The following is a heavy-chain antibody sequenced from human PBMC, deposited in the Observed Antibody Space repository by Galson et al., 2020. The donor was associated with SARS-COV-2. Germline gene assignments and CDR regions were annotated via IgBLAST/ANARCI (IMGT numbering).Heavy chain of an antibody. CDR1: GYTFTSYG. CDR3: ARGGDILTGYYKGGRGNYYYYMDV. Sequence: ASVKVSCKASGYTFTSYGISWVRQAPGQGLEWMGWISAYNGNTNYAQKLQGRVTMTTDTSTSTAYMELRSLRSDDTAVYYCARGGDILTGYYKGGRGNYYYYMDVWGKGTTVTVSS. V-gene: IGHV1-18*01. CDR2: ISAYNGNT. D-gene: IGHD3-9*01. J-gene: IGHJ6*03.